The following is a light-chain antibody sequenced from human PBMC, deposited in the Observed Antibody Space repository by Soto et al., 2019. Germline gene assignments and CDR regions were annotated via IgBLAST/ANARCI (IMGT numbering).Light chain of an antibody. Sequence: DIQMTQSPSSVSASVGDRVTITCRASQHISTWLAWYQQKPGKAPELLIYAASSLQSGVPSRFSGSGSGTDFSLTIISLQPEDFATYYCQQANTFPIFVPGTKVDIK. V-gene: IGKV1-12*01. CDR2: AAS. CDR3: QQANTFPI. CDR1: QHISTW. J-gene: IGKJ3*01.